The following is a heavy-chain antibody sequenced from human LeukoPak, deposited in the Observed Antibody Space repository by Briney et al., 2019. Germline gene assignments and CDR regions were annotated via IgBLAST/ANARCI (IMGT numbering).Heavy chain of an antibody. Sequence: PGGSLRLSCVASGFTFSSYAMTSVRQAPGKGLGCVALITHTGGASYYADSVKGRFAISRDNSKNTLYLEMNDLRAEDTALYFCGKDKTTYNWWEVIESWGQGALVTVSS. CDR2: ITHTGGAS. J-gene: IGHJ4*02. CDR3: GKDKTTYNWWEVIES. CDR1: GFTFSSYA. D-gene: IGHD1-1*01. V-gene: IGHV3-23*01.